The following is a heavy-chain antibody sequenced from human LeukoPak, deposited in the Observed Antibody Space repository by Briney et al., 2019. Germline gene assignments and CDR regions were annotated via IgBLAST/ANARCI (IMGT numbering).Heavy chain of an antibody. CDR3: ARAYSFGYDY. V-gene: IGHV3-64*01. J-gene: IGHJ4*02. CDR1: GNTFSTSH. CDR2: ITNNGDTT. D-gene: IGHD5-18*01. Sequence: PGGSLRLSCAASGNTFSTSHMHWVRQAPGKGLEYVSAITNNGDTTYYANSVKGRFTISRDNSKNKLYLQMGSLRVEDMAVYYCARAYSFGYDYWGQGTLVTVSS.